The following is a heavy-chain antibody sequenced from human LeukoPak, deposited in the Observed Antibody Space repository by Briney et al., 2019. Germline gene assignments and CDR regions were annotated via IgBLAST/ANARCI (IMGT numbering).Heavy chain of an antibody. CDR3: AKDLITMIVDSPLGY. CDR2: ISSSSSYI. J-gene: IGHJ4*02. D-gene: IGHD3-22*01. V-gene: IGHV3-21*01. Sequence: GGSLRLSCAASGFTFSSYSMNWVRQAPGKGLEWVSSISSSSSYIYYADSVKGRFTISRDNSKNTLYLQMNSLRAEDTAVYYCAKDLITMIVDSPLGYWGQGTLVTVSS. CDR1: GFTFSSYS.